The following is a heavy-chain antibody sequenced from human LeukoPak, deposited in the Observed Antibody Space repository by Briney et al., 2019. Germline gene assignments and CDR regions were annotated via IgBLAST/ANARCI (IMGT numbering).Heavy chain of an antibody. CDR3: AKDKAPYYYYMDV. V-gene: IGHV3-30*04. J-gene: IGHJ6*03. Sequence: GGSLRLSCAASGFTFSSYAMHWVRQAPGKGLEWVAVISYDGSNKYYADSVKGRFTISRDNSKNTLYLQMNSLRADDTAVYYCAKDKAPYYYYMDVWGKGTTVTVSS. CDR1: GFTFSSYA. CDR2: ISYDGSNK.